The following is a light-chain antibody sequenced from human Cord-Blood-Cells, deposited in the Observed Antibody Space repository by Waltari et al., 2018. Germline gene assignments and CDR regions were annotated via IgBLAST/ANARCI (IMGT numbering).Light chain of an antibody. V-gene: IGLV2-14*01. CDR1: SSDGGGYTY. Sequence: QSAMTQPASVSGSPGQSITISCTGTSSDGGGYTYVSWYQQHPGKAPKLMIYDVSKRPSGVSNRFSGSKSGNTASLTISGLQAEDEADYYCSSYTSSSTVVFGGGTKLTVL. J-gene: IGLJ2*01. CDR2: DVS. CDR3: SSYTSSSTVV.